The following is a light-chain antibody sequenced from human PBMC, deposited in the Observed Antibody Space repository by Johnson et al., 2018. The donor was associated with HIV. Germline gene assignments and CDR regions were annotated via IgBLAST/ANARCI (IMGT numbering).Light chain of an antibody. V-gene: IGLV1-51*01. J-gene: IGLJ1*01. Sequence: QSVLSQPPSVSAAPGQKVTISCSGSSSNIGNNYVSWYQQLPGTAPKLVIYDNNKRPSGIPDRFSGSKSGTSATLGITGLQTGDEADYYCGTWDSSLSAGRAFATGTKVTVL. CDR2: DNN. CDR1: SSNIGNNY. CDR3: GTWDSSLSAGRA.